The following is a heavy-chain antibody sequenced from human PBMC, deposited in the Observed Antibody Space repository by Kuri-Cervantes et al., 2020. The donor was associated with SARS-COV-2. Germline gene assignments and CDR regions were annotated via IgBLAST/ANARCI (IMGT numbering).Heavy chain of an antibody. D-gene: IGHD3-3*01. CDR2: INHSGST. CDR1: GGSFSGYY. V-gene: IGHV4-34*01. CDR3: ARGQSSITIFGVVIIPTIYYFDY. J-gene: IGHJ4*02. Sequence: SETLSLTCAVYGGSFSGYYWSWIRQPPGKGLEWIGEINHSGSTNYNPSLKSRVTISVDTSKNQFSLNLSSVTAADTVVYYCARGQSSITIFGVVIIPTIYYFDYWGQGTLVTVYS.